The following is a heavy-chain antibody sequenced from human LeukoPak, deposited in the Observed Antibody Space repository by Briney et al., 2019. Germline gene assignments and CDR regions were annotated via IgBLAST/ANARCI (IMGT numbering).Heavy chain of an antibody. V-gene: IGHV4-59*08. J-gene: IGHJ4*02. CDR3: ARYGGGVLWYFDY. D-gene: IGHD3-10*01. Sequence: SETLSLTCTVSGGSISRYYWSWIRQPPGKGLEWIGYIYDSGSTKYSPSLHSRVTMSVDTSRNQFSLKLSSVTAADTAVYYCARYGGGVLWYFDYWGQGTLVTVSS. CDR2: IYDSGST. CDR1: GGSISRYY.